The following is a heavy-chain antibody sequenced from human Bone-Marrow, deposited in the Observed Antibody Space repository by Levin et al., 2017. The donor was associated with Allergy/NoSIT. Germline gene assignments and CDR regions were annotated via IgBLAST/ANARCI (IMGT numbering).Heavy chain of an antibody. CDR1: GFTFSSYS. CDR2: ISSSSSTI. V-gene: IGHV3-48*01. J-gene: IGHJ4*02. D-gene: IGHD3-10*01. CDR3: ARLHMVRGVAIDY. Sequence: GGSLRLSCAASGFTFSSYSMNWVRQAPGKGLEWVSYISSSSSTIYYADSVKGRFTISRDNAKNSLYLQMNSLRAEDTAVYYCARLHMVRGVAIDYWGQGTLVTVSS.